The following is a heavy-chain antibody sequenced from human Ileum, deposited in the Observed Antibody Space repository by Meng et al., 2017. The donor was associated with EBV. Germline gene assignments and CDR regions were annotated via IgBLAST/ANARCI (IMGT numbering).Heavy chain of an antibody. CDR3: AHKPSGEDFFDY. Sequence: TFKKFGPTLVKPTPTLMLTCSVSGFSLSTNGVGVGWIRQPPGKALEWLALIYYDDYQRYIPSLKTRLTITRVTSKSQVVLAMTNMDPVDTATYYCAHKPSGEDFFDYWGQGTLVTVSS. D-gene: IGHD3-16*01. J-gene: IGHJ4*02. CDR1: GFSLSTNGVG. CDR2: IYYDDYQ. V-gene: IGHV2-5*02.